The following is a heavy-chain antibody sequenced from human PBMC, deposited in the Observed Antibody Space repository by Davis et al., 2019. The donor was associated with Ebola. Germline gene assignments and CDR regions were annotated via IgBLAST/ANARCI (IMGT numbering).Heavy chain of an antibody. Sequence: PGGSLRLSCAVYGGSFSGYYWSWIRQPPGKGLEWIGEINHSGSTNYNPSLKSRVTISVDTSKNQFSLKLSSVTAADTAVYYCAVGAPDAFDIWGQGTMVTVSS. CDR2: INHSGST. J-gene: IGHJ3*02. CDR1: GGSFSGYY. V-gene: IGHV4-34*01. CDR3: AVGAPDAFDI.